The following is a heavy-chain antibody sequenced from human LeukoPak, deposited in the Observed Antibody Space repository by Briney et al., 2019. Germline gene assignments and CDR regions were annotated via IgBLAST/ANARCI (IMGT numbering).Heavy chain of an antibody. D-gene: IGHD1-26*01. CDR1: GFTFSSSA. CDR2: ISGSGGST. CDR3: AKARWELLSDFDY. Sequence: GGSLRLSCAASGFTFSSSAMSWVRQVPGKGLEWVSAISGSGGSTYYADSVKGRFTISRDNSKNTLYLQMNSLRAEDTAVYYCAKARWELLSDFDYWGQGTLVTVSS. V-gene: IGHV3-23*01. J-gene: IGHJ4*02.